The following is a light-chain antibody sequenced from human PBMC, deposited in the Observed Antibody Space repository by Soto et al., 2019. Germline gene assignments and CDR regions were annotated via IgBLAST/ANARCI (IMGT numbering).Light chain of an antibody. Sequence: DIQVTQYTSSLSAAVGDRVTITCRASQSISYFLNWYRQKPGQAPELLIYAASSLQSGVPSRFSGSESGTEFTLTITSLQPEDFATYYCQQSYSLPRTFGQVTMV. V-gene: IGKV1-39*01. CDR2: AAS. CDR1: QSISYF. J-gene: IGKJ1*01. CDR3: QQSYSLPRT.